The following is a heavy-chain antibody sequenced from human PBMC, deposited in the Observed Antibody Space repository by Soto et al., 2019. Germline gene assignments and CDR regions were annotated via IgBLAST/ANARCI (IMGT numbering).Heavy chain of an antibody. CDR2: IYPGDSDT. CDR3: ARGGSSSWPPLDY. V-gene: IGHV5-51*01. D-gene: IGHD6-13*01. CDR1: GYSFTSYW. Sequence: PGESLKISCKGSGYSFTSYWIGWVRQMPGKGLEWMGIIYPGDSDTSYSPSFRGQVTISADKSISTAYLQWRSLKASDTAIYYCARGGSSSWPPLDYWGQGTLVTVSS. J-gene: IGHJ4*02.